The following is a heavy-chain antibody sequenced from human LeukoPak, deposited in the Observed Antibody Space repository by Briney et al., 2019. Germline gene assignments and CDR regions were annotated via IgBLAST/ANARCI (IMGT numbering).Heavy chain of an antibody. Sequence: GGSLRLSCAASGFTFTSYSMSWVRQAPGKGLEWVASINHNGNVNYYVDSVKGRFTISRDNAKNSLYLQMSNLRAEDTAVYFCARGGGLDVWGQGATVTVSS. CDR2: INHNGNVN. V-gene: IGHV3-7*03. CDR1: GFTFTSYS. D-gene: IGHD3-16*01. J-gene: IGHJ6*02. CDR3: ARGGGLDV.